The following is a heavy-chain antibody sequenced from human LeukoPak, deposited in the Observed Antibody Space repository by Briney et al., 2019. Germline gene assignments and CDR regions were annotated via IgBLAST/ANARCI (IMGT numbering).Heavy chain of an antibody. Sequence: TGGSLRLSCAVSGITLSNYGMSWVRQAPGKGLEWVAGISGSGGSTSYAGSVKGRLTISRDNSKNTLYLQMNSLRAEDTAVYYCAKGYDYGDYGGFYFDYWGQGTLVTVSS. V-gene: IGHV3-23*01. D-gene: IGHD4-17*01. J-gene: IGHJ4*02. CDR1: GITLSNYG. CDR2: ISGSGGST. CDR3: AKGYDYGDYGGFYFDY.